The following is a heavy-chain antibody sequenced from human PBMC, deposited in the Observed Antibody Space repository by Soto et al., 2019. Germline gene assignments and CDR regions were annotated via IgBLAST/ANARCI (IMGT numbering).Heavy chain of an antibody. D-gene: IGHD5-18*01. J-gene: IGHJ6*02. CDR1: GGSISSSSYY. Sequence: SETLSLTCPVSGGSISSSSYYWGWIRQPPGKGLEWIGSIYYSGSTYYNPSLKSRVTISVDTSKNQFSLKLSSVTAADTAVYYCARQARGYSYGFRSYYYYGMDVWGQGTTVTSP. CDR2: IYYSGST. CDR3: ARQARGYSYGFRSYYYYGMDV. V-gene: IGHV4-39*01.